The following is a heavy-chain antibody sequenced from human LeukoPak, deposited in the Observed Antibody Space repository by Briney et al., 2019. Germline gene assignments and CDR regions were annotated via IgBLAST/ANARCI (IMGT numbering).Heavy chain of an antibody. CDR1: GYPFTSYV. Sequence: GASVKVSCKTSGYPFTSYVIHWVRQAPGRRLEWMGWINAGNGNTKYSRKFQGRVTITRDTSASTAYMDLSSLRSEDTAVYYCAVWNDGAGYFYHGMDVWGQGTTVTVSS. CDR2: INAGNGNT. J-gene: IGHJ6*02. D-gene: IGHD1-1*01. CDR3: AVWNDGAGYFYHGMDV. V-gene: IGHV1-3*01.